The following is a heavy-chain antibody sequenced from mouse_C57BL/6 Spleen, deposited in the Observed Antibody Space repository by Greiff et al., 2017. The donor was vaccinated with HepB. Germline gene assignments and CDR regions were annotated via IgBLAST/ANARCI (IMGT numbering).Heavy chain of an antibody. CDR2: INPNNGGT. CDR3: ARSGYYYGSREYYFDY. D-gene: IGHD1-1*01. CDR1: GYTFTDYY. J-gene: IGHJ2*01. Sequence: EVQLQQSGPELVKPGASVKISCKASGYTFTDYYMNWVKQSHGKSLEWIGDINPNNGGTSYNQKFKGKATLTVDKSSSTAYMELRSLTSEDSAVYYWARSGYYYGSREYYFDYWGQGTTLTVSS. V-gene: IGHV1-26*01.